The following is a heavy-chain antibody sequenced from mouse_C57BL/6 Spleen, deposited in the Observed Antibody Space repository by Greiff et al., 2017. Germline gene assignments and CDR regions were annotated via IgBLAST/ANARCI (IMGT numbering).Heavy chain of an antibody. Sequence: QVQLQQSGPELVKPGASVKISCKASGYAFSSSWMNWVKQRPGKGLEWIGRIYPGDGDTNYNGKFKGKATLTAAKSYSTAYMQLSSLTSEDSAVYFCARSFITTVVDWYFDVWGTGTTVTVSS. D-gene: IGHD1-1*01. CDR1: GYAFSSSW. CDR3: ARSFITTVVDWYFDV. J-gene: IGHJ1*03. V-gene: IGHV1-82*01. CDR2: IYPGDGDT.